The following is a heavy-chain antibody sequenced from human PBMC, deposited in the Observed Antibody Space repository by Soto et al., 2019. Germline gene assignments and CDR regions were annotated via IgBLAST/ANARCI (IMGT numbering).Heavy chain of an antibody. J-gene: IGHJ5*02. CDR3: ARLTGIVVVPAASMGFDP. CDR2: IYPGDSDT. D-gene: IGHD2-2*01. Sequence: GESLKISCQGSGYSFTSYWIGWVRQMPGKGLEWMGIIYPGDSDTRYSPSFQGQVTISADKSISTSYLQWSSLKASDTAMYYCARLTGIVVVPAASMGFDPWGQGTLVTVSS. V-gene: IGHV5-51*01. CDR1: GYSFTSYW.